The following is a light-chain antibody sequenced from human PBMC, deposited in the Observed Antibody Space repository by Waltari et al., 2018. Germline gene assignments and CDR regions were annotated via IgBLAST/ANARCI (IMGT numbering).Light chain of an antibody. Sequence: DIQMTQSPSSLSASVGDRVSITCRASQTITSFLNWYQQKPGKAPKLLITSASSFQSGVPSRFSGSSSGTEFTLTISSLQPGDFATFYCQQSFSIPPTFGPGTTVEI. J-gene: IGKJ1*01. CDR2: SAS. CDR1: QTITSF. CDR3: QQSFSIPPT. V-gene: IGKV1-39*01.